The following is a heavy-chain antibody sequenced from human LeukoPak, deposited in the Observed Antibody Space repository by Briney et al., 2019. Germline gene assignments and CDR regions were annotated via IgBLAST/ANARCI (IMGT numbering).Heavy chain of an antibody. CDR3: VKDGHRVATIGYFDF. D-gene: IGHD5-12*01. CDR2: ISSNGGST. V-gene: IGHV3-64D*09. J-gene: IGHJ4*02. CDR1: GFIFNTYA. Sequence: PGGSLRLSCSASGFIFNTYAMHWVRQAPGKGLEYVSTISSNGGSTYYADSVKGRFTISRDNSKNTLFLQMSSLRAEDTAVYYCVKDGHRVATIGYFDFWGQGTLVTVSS.